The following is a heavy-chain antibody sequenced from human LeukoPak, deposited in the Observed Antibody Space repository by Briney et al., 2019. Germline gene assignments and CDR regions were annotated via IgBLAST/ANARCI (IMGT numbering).Heavy chain of an antibody. J-gene: IGHJ5*02. D-gene: IGHD3-22*01. CDR1: GYSINSGYY. CDR3: ARGATHDYESSGYYPFNWFDP. V-gene: IGHV4-38-2*02. CDR2: IYQSGNT. Sequence: PSETLSLTCTVSGYSINSGYYWGWIRQPPGKGLEWIGSIYQSGNTYYTPSLKSRVTISLDTSKNQISLKLNSVTAADTAVYYCARGATHDYESSGYYPFNWFDPWGQGTLVTVSS.